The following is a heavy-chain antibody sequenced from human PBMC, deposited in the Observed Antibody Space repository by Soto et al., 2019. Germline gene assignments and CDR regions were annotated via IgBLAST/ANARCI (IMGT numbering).Heavy chain of an antibody. D-gene: IGHD4-17*01. CDR1: GLTFSSYG. CDR2: ISYDGSNK. Sequence: QVQLLESGGGVVQPGRSLRLSCAASGLTFSSYGMHWVRQAPGKGLEWVAVISYDGSNKYYADSVKGRFTISRDNSKNTLYLQMNILRAEDTAVYYCAKVSTVKTPHDYWGQGTLVTVSS. J-gene: IGHJ4*02. CDR3: AKVSTVKTPHDY. V-gene: IGHV3-30*18.